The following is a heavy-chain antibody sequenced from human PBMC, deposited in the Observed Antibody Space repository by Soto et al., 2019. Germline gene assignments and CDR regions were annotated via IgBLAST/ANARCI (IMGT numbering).Heavy chain of an antibody. CDR2: ISYSGST. CDR1: GGSMSGSY. D-gene: IGHD1-26*01. J-gene: IGHJ4*02. V-gene: IGHV4-59*01. Sequence: PSETLSLTCTVSGGSMSGSYCGWIRQPPGKGLEWIGYISYSGSTYYDPFFQGRVTISLDTSKTEFSLKLTSVTAADTAVYYCVRRYGGNFDYWGQGTLVTVSS. CDR3: VRRYGGNFDY.